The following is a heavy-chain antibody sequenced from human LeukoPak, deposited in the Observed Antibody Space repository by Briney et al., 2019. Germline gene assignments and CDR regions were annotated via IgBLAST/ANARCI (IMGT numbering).Heavy chain of an antibody. CDR2: ISYSGST. D-gene: IGHD6-13*01. CDR3: ASGTGPGTLDY. J-gene: IGHJ4*02. CDR1: GGSVSSASYS. V-gene: IGHV4-61*01. Sequence: SETLSLTCTVSGGSVSSASYSWSWIRQPPGKGLEWIGHISYSGSTTYNPSLKSRVTISVDTSKNQFSLKLTSVTAADTAVYYCASGTGPGTLDYWGKGTVVTVS.